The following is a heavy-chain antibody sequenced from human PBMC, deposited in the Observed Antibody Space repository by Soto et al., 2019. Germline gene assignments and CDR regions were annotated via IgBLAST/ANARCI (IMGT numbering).Heavy chain of an antibody. Sequence: QVQLVQSGAEVKKPGASVKVSCKASGYTFTSYDINWVRQATGQGLEWKGWKNANSGNTGYARKFQGRVTMTRNTSISTAYMELSSLRSEDTAVYYCARVGYSSGPEGDYWGQGTLVTVSS. V-gene: IGHV1-8*01. D-gene: IGHD6-19*01. CDR3: ARVGYSSGPEGDY. J-gene: IGHJ4*02. CDR1: GYTFTSYD. CDR2: KNANSGNT.